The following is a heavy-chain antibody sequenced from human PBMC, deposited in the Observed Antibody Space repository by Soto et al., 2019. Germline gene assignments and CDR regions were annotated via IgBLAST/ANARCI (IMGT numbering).Heavy chain of an antibody. Sequence: QVQLQESGPGLVKPLETLSLTCTVPGGSITSYYWSWVRQPPGKGLEWIGYIYYNGNINYHPYLTSRPTISLDTSKNQFSLRLSSVTAADTAVYYCATGRVYFGSEYWGQGTLVTVSS. D-gene: IGHD3-10*01. CDR2: IYYNGNI. CDR1: GGSITSYY. J-gene: IGHJ4*02. V-gene: IGHV4-59*01. CDR3: ATGRVYFGSEY.